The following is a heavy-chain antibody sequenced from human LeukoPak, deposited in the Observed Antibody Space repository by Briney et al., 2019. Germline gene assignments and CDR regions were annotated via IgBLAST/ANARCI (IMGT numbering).Heavy chain of an antibody. D-gene: IGHD5-24*01. CDR1: GYTFTGYY. CDR2: INPNSGGT. CDR3: AGCALSYNLNRDHAQNWYFDL. V-gene: IGHV1-2*02. Sequence: GASVKVSCKASGYTFTGYYMHWVRQAPGQGLEWMGWINPNSGGTNYAQKFQGRVTMTRDTSISTAYMELSRLRSDDTAVYYCAGCALSYNLNRDHAQNWYFDLWGRGTLVTVSS. J-gene: IGHJ2*01.